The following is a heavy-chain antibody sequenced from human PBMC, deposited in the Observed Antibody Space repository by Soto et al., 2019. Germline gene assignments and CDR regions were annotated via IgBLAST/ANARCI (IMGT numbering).Heavy chain of an antibody. D-gene: IGHD2-2*01. V-gene: IGHV7-4-1*01. CDR3: ARDNVVVDGPDFDY. CDR1: GYTFNTYA. CDR2: INTDTGNP. J-gene: IGHJ4*02. Sequence: ASVKVSCKDSGYTFNTYAMNWVRQAPGQGLEWMGWINTDTGNPTYAQAFTGRFVFSLDTSVSTAYLQISSLKPEDTAIYYCARDNVVVDGPDFDYWGQGTLVTVSS.